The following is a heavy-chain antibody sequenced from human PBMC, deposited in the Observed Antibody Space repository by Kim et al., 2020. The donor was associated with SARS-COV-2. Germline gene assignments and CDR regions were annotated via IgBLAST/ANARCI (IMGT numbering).Heavy chain of an antibody. Sequence: NYAQKFQGRVTITADESTSTAYMELSSLRSEDTAVYYCARTAAALYYFDYWGQGTLVTVSS. J-gene: IGHJ4*02. V-gene: IGHV1-69*01. D-gene: IGHD6-25*01. CDR3: ARTAAALYYFDY.